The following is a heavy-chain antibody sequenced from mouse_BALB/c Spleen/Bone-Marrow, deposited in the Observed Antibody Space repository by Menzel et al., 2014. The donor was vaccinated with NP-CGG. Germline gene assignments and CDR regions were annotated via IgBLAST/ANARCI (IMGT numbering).Heavy chain of an antibody. Sequence: QVQLQQSGAELVKPGASVKLSCKASGYTFTGYWMHWVKQRPGQGLEWIGEINPSNGRTNYNEKFKSKATLTVDKSSSTAYMQLSSLTSEDSAVYCCARRTTTVVATDYWGQGTTLTVSS. CDR2: INPSNGRT. CDR3: ARRTTTVVATDY. J-gene: IGHJ2*01. V-gene: IGHV1S81*02. D-gene: IGHD1-1*01. CDR1: GYTFTGYW.